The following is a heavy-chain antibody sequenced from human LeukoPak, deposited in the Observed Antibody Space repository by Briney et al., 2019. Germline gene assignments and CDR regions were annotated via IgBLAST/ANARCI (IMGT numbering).Heavy chain of an antibody. Sequence: SETLSLTCTVSGGSISSYYWSWIRQPAGTGLEWMGRIYTSGSTDYNPSLRSRVTMSLDMSKSQFSLKLWSVTAADTAVYYCARESKTYDGSGYYHDSWGQGTLVTVSS. CDR3: ARESKTYDGSGYYHDS. V-gene: IGHV4-4*07. CDR2: IYTSGST. J-gene: IGHJ4*02. CDR1: GGSISSYY. D-gene: IGHD3-22*01.